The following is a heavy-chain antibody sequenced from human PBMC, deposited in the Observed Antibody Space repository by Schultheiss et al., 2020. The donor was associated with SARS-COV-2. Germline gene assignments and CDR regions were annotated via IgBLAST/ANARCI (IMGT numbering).Heavy chain of an antibody. J-gene: IGHJ4*02. CDR1: GFTFSSYE. V-gene: IGHV3-48*03. D-gene: IGHD5-24*01. Sequence: GGSLRLSCAASGFTFSSYEMNWVRQAPGKGLEWVSYISSSGSTIYYADSVKGRFTISRDNAKNSLYLQMNSLRAEDTAVYYCARGGDGYNLSPFDYWGQGTLVTVSS. CDR3: ARGGDGYNLSPFDY. CDR2: ISSSGSTI.